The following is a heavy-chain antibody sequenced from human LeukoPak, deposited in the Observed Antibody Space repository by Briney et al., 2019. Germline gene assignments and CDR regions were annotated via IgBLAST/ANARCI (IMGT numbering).Heavy chain of an antibody. Sequence: GGSLRLSCVASGFTFSSYSMNWVRQAPGKWLEWVSYISGSGSTIYYADSVRGRFTISRDNAKNSLFLRMNSLRAEDTAVYYCVKSPWYHGSGSYSGTIHWGQGTLVTVSS. CDR1: GFTFSSYS. CDR2: ISGSGSTI. J-gene: IGHJ4*02. D-gene: IGHD3-10*01. CDR3: VKSPWYHGSGSYSGTIH. V-gene: IGHV3-48*04.